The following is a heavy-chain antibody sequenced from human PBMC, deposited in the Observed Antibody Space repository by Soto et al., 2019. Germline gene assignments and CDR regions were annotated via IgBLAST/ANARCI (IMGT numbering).Heavy chain of an antibody. CDR1: GGSVTSYY. CDR3: ARTSGTYYNLGGYYYYSYMDV. J-gene: IGHJ6*03. V-gene: IGHV4-59*02. Sequence: SETLYLTCSVSGGSVTSYYWSWIRQPPGKGLEWIGYISNSGITNYNPSLKSRVTISVDTSKNQLSLKLTSVTAADTAVYYCARTSGTYYNLGGYYYYSYMDVWGKGTMVTVSS. D-gene: IGHD3-10*01. CDR2: ISNSGIT.